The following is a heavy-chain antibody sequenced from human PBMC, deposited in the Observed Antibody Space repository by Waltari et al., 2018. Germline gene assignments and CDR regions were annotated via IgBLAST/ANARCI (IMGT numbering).Heavy chain of an antibody. CDR1: GYTLTELS. Sequence: QVQLVQSGAEVKKPGASVKVSCKVSGYTLTELSMHWVRQAPGQGLEWMGGFDPEDGETIYAQKFQGRVTMTEDTSTDTAYMELSSLRSEDTAVYYCATSMNGLFGYSYGYGMDVWGQGTTVTVSS. J-gene: IGHJ6*02. CDR2: FDPEDGET. D-gene: IGHD5-18*01. V-gene: IGHV1-24*01. CDR3: ATSMNGLFGYSYGYGMDV.